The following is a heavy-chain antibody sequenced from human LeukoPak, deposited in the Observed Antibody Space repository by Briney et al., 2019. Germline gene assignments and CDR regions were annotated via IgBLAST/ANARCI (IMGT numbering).Heavy chain of an antibody. D-gene: IGHD3-10*01. V-gene: IGHV1-8*01. CDR3: ARVDYYGSGSHSDAFDI. CDR2: MNPNSGNT. Sequence: ASVKVSCKASGYTFTSYDINWVRQATGQGLEWMGWMNPNSGNTGYAQKFQGRVTMTRNTSISTAYMELSSLRSEDTAVYYCARVDYYGSGSHSDAFDIWGQGTMVTVSS. CDR1: GYTFTSYD. J-gene: IGHJ3*02.